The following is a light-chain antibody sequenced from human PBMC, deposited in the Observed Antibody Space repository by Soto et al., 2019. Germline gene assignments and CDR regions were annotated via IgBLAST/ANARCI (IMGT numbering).Light chain of an antibody. CDR3: QQSYSNPRT. Sequence: DIQMTQSPSSLSASVGGRVTITCRPSQSISTYLNWYQQIPGKAPKLLIYAASSLQSGVPSRFSGSGSGTDFTLTISSLQPEDFATYYCQQSYSNPRTFGPGTKVDIK. CDR2: AAS. CDR1: QSISTY. J-gene: IGKJ3*01. V-gene: IGKV1-39*01.